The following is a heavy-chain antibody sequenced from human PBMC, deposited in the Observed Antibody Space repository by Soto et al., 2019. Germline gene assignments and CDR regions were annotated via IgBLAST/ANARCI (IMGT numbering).Heavy chain of an antibody. CDR2: IWFDGSNK. D-gene: IGHD3-22*01. CDR3: ARAYYYDSGAYQNAFDV. J-gene: IGHJ3*01. Sequence: GRSLRLSCAASGFTFSSHGMHWARQAPGKGLEWVAVIWFDGSNKYYAESVKGRFTISRDNSRNTLSLQMNSLRAEDTAVYYCARAYYYDSGAYQNAFDVWGQGTLVTVSS. V-gene: IGHV3-33*08. CDR1: GFTFSSHG.